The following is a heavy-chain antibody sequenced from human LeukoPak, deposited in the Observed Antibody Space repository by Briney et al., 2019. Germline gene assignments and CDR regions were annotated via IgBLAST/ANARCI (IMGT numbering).Heavy chain of an antibody. Sequence: GGSLRLSCAASGFTFSSYAMSWVRQAPGKGLEWVSAISGSGGSTYYADSVKGRFTISRDNSKNTLYLQMNSLRAEDTAVYYCAKDGGNSPYYYYYYYMDVWGKGTTVTVSS. V-gene: IGHV3-23*01. J-gene: IGHJ6*03. CDR2: ISGSGGST. CDR3: AKDGGNSPYYYYYYYMDV. CDR1: GFTFSSYA. D-gene: IGHD4-23*01.